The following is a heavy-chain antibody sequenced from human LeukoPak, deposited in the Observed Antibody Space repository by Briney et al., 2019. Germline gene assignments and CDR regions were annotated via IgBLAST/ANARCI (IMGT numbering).Heavy chain of an antibody. V-gene: IGHV1-2*02. D-gene: IGHD1-26*01. J-gene: IGHJ4*02. CDR1: GYTFTGYY. CDR3: ARSGATDTEGVDY. CDR2: INPNSGGT. Sequence: ASVKVSCKASGYTFTGYYMHWVRPAPGQGLEWMGWINPNSGGTNYAQKFQGRVTMTRDTSIGTAYMELSRLRSDDTAVYYCARSGATDTEGVDYWGQGTLVTVSS.